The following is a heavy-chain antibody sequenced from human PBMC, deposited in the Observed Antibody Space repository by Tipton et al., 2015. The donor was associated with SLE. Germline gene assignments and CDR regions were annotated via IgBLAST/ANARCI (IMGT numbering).Heavy chain of an antibody. CDR1: GGSISSGSYY. V-gene: IGHV4-61*02. CDR2: IYTSGST. Sequence: TLSLTCTVSGGSISSGSYYWSWIRQPAGKGLEWIGRIYTSGSTNYNPSLKSRVTISVDTSKNQFSLRLSSVTAADTAVYYCAREGSRGDGMDVWGQGTTVTVSS. D-gene: IGHD2-2*01. CDR3: AREGSRGDGMDV. J-gene: IGHJ6*02.